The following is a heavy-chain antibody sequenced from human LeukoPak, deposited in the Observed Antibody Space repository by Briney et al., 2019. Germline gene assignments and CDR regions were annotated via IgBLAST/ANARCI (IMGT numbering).Heavy chain of an antibody. D-gene: IGHD6-13*01. CDR2: IIPIFGTA. J-gene: IGHJ6*03. V-gene: IGHV1-69*05. CDR1: GGTFSSYA. CDR3: ARGGYSSSWSRSHYYYYYMDV. Sequence: SVQVSCKASGGTFSSYAISWVRQAPGQGLEWMGGIIPIFGTANYAQKFQGRVTITTDESTSTAYMELSSLRSEDTAVYYCARGGYSSSWSRSHYYYYYMDVWGKGTTVTVSS.